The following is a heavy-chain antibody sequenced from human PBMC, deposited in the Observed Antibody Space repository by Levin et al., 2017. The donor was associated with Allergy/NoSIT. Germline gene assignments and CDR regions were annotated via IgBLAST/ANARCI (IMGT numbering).Heavy chain of an antibody. CDR2: IYSGGST. D-gene: IGHD3-10*01. J-gene: IGHJ4*02. V-gene: IGHV3-53*01. CDR3: ARGMVRENPLFY. Sequence: GESLKISCAASGFTVSSNYMSWVRQAPGKGLEWVSVIYSGGSTYYADSVKGRFAISRDNSKNMLYLQMNSLRAEDTAVYYCARGMVRENPLFYWGQGTLVTVSS. CDR1: GFTVSSNY.